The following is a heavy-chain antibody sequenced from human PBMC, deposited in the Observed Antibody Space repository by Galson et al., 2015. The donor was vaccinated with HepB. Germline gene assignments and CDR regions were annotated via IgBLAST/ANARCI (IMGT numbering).Heavy chain of an antibody. CDR3: AREYDFWSGYYTGAFDI. J-gene: IGHJ3*02. V-gene: IGHV1-18*04. CDR1: GYTFTSYG. CDR2: ISAYNGNT. Sequence: SVKVSCKASGYTFTSYGISWVRQAPGQGLEWMGWISAYNGNTNYAQKLQGRVTMTTDTSTSTAYMGLRSLRSDDTAVYYCAREYDFWSGYYTGAFDIWGQGTMVTVSS. D-gene: IGHD3-3*01.